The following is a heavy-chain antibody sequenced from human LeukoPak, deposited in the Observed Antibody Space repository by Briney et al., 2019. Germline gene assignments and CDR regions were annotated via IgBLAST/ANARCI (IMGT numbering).Heavy chain of an antibody. V-gene: IGHV4-59*01. CDR2: IYYSGST. D-gene: IGHD5-24*01. CDR3: ARASVEMATIFGY. J-gene: IGHJ4*02. Sequence: SETLSLTCTVSGGSISSYYWSWIRQPPGKGLEWIGYIYYSGSTNYNPSLKSRVTISVDTSKNQFSLKLSSVTAADTAVYYCARASVEMATIFGYWGQGTLVTVSS. CDR1: GGSISSYY.